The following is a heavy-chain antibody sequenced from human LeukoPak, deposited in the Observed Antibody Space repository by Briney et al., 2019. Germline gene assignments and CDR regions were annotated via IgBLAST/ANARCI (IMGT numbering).Heavy chain of an antibody. D-gene: IGHD5-18*01. CDR3: ARRGYSSDFDY. J-gene: IGHJ4*02. Sequence: SETLSLTCTVSGYSISGGYYWGWIRQPPGKGLEWVGSIYHSGNTYYNPSLKSRVTISVDTSKNQFSLKLSSATAADTAAYYCARRGYSSDFDYWGQGTLVTVSS. V-gene: IGHV4-38-2*02. CDR2: IYHSGNT. CDR1: GYSISGGYY.